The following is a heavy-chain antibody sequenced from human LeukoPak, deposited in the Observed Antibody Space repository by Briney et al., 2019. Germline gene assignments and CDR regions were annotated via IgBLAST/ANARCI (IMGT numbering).Heavy chain of an antibody. CDR1: RYTFTSYG. CDR2: ISAYNGNT. CDR3: ARGSSGWSAFDY. Sequence: ASVKVSCEASRYTFTSYGISWVRQAPGQGLERMGWISAYNGNTNYAQKLQGRVTMTTDTSTSTAYAELRRLRSDDPVVYCCARGSSGWSAFDYWGQGNLGPVSS. J-gene: IGHJ4*02. D-gene: IGHD6-19*01. V-gene: IGHV1-18*01.